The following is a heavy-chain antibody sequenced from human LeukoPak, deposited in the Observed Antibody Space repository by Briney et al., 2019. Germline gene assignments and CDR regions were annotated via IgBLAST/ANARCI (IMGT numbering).Heavy chain of an antibody. J-gene: IGHJ4*02. Sequence: GRSLRLSCAASGFTFSNYGMHWVRQAPGKGLEWVAVISYDGRNKYYGDSVKGRFTISRDNSKNTLYLQMNSLRAEDTAVYYCARDQVEQWSGVAWYIDYWGQGTLVTVSS. CDR1: GFTFSNYG. V-gene: IGHV3-30*03. CDR2: ISYDGRNK. CDR3: ARDQVEQWSGVAWYIDY. D-gene: IGHD6-19*01.